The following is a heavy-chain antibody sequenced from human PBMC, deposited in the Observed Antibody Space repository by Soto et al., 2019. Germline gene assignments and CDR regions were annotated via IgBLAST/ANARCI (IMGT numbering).Heavy chain of an antibody. J-gene: IGHJ4*02. D-gene: IGHD2-8*01. CDR1: GGSISSSSYY. V-gene: IGHV4-39*01. CDR3: ARSMRGYCTNGVCYKSFVDY. Sequence: QLQLRESGPGLVKPSETLSLTCTVSGGSISSSSYYWGWIRQPPGKGLEWIGSIYYSGSTYYNPSLKSRVTISVDTSKNQFSLKLSSVTAADTAVYYCARSMRGYCTNGVCYKSFVDYWGQGTLVTVSS. CDR2: IYYSGST.